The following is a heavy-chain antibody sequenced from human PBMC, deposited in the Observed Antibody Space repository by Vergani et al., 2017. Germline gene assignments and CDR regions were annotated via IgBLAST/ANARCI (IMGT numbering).Heavy chain of an antibody. CDR2: ISARYPST. CDR3: ARLSYDTTPYLQGGYDC. V-gene: IGHV3-NL1*01. J-gene: IGHJ4*02. CDR1: GFTFSSYG. Sequence: QVQLVESGGGVVQPGGSLRLSCAASGFTFSSYGLHWVRPAPGRGLEWVSAISARYPSTYYAASVKGRFTISRDNSKNMLYLQMNSLRAEDTAVYYCARLSYDTTPYLQGGYDCWGQGTLVSVSS. D-gene: IGHD3-22*01.